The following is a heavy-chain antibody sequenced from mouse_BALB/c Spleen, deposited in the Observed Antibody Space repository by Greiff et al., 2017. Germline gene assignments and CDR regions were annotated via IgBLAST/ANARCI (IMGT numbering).Heavy chain of an antibody. CDR1: GYSITSDYA. Sequence: EVQLQQSGPGLVKPSQSLSLTCTVTGYSITSDYAWNWIRQFPGNKLEWMGYISYSGSTSYNPSLKSRISITRDTSKNQFFLQLNSVTTEDTATYYCARSRGLLQGFFAYWGQGTLVTVSA. D-gene: IGHD1-1*01. V-gene: IGHV3-2*02. CDR3: ARSRGLLQGFFAY. J-gene: IGHJ3*01. CDR2: ISYSGST.